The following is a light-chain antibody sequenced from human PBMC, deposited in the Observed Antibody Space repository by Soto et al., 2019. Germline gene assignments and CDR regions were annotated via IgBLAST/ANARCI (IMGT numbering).Light chain of an antibody. V-gene: IGLV2-11*01. J-gene: IGLJ1*01. CDR1: NSDVGGYDY. Sequence: QSALTQPRSVSGSPGQSVTLSCTGTNSDVGGYDYVSWYQQHPGKAPELLIYDVNKWPSGVPDRFSGSKSGNTASLTISGLQAEDEADYYCCSYAGNYTHVFGTGTKVTVL. CDR3: CSYAGNYTHV. CDR2: DVN.